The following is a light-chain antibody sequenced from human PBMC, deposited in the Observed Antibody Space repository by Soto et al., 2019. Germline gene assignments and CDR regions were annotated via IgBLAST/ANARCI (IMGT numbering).Light chain of an antibody. CDR3: MQSTQLLIT. CDR2: EVS. CDR1: QSLLGSDGKTY. V-gene: IGKV2D-29*01. Sequence: DIVMTQQHLSLSVTPGQPASISCESSQSLLGSDGKTYLYWYLQKPGQPPQLLIYEVSKRFSGVPDRFSGSGSGTVFTLEISRVEAEDVGVFYCMQSTQLLITFGQGTRLEVK. J-gene: IGKJ5*01.